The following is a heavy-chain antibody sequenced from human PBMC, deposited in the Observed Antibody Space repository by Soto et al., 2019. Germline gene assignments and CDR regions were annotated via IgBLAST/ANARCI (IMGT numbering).Heavy chain of an antibody. CDR1: GFSLSTSGVG. D-gene: IGHD1-26*01. CDR2: IYWDDDK. J-gene: IGHJ4*02. CDR3: AHTLGEWEPTRY. Sequence: QITLKESGPTLVKPTQTLTLTCTFSGFSLSTSGVGVGWIRKPPGKALEWLALIYWDDDKRYSPSLKSRLTITKDTSKNQVVLTMTNMDPVDTATYYCAHTLGEWEPTRYWGQGTLVTVSS. V-gene: IGHV2-5*02.